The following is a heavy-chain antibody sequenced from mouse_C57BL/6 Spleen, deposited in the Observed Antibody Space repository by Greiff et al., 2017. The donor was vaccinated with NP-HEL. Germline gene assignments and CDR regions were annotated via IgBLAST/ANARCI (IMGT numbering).Heavy chain of an antibody. V-gene: IGHV3-6*01. J-gene: IGHJ2*01. CDR3: ARRNSFDD. CDR1: GYSITSGYY. CDR2: ISYDGSN. Sequence: EVKLQEPGPGLVKPSQSLSLTCSVTGYSITSGYYWNWIRQFPGNKLELLGYISYDGSNNSNPTLKNRISITRDTSKNQFFLKLNSVTTEDTATYYCARRNSFDDWGQGTTLTVSS.